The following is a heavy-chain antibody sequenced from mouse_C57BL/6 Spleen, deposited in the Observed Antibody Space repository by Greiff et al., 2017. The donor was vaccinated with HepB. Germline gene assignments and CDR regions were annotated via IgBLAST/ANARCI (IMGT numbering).Heavy chain of an antibody. D-gene: IGHD1-1*01. J-gene: IGHJ2*01. CDR2: IDPSDSYT. CDR3: ARHYYGSSL. V-gene: IGHV1-59*01. Sequence: LQQPGAELVRPGTSVKLSCKASGYTFTSYWMHWVKQRPGQGLEWIGVIDPSDSYTNYNQKFKGKATLTVDTSSSTAYMQLSSLTSEDSAVYYCARHYYGSSLWGQGTTLTVSS. CDR1: GYTFTSYW.